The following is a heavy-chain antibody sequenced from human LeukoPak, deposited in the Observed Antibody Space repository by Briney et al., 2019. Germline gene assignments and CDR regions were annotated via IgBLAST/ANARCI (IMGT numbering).Heavy chain of an antibody. J-gene: IGHJ5*02. CDR1: GSTFINHY. V-gene: IGHV1-46*01. Sequence: ASVKVSFKASGSTFINHYMHWVRQAPGQGLEGMGVIKHSGGSTTYAQKFQGRGTMTWDTSTTTVYMELSSLRSEDTPVYYCARTPDYYDSSSGYYSSYSNWFDPWGQGTLVTVSS. D-gene: IGHD3-22*01. CDR2: IKHSGGST. CDR3: ARTPDYYDSSSGYYSSYSNWFDP.